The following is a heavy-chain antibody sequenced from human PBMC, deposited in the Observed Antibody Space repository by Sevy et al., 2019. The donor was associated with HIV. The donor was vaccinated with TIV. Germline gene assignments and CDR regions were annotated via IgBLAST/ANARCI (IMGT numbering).Heavy chain of an antibody. J-gene: IGHJ6*02. V-gene: IGHV3-11*01. CDR2: ISSSGSTI. CDR1: GFTFSDYY. Sequence: GESLKISCAASGFTFSDYYMSWIRQAPGKGLEWVSYISSSGSTIYYADSVKGRFTISRDNAKNSLYLQMNSLRAEDTAVYYCARQSSINSYYYGMDVWGQGTTVTVSS. CDR3: ARQSSINSYYYGMDV. D-gene: IGHD6-6*01.